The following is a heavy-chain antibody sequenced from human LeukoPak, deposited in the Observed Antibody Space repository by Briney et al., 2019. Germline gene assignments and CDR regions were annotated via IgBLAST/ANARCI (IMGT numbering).Heavy chain of an antibody. CDR2: IFHSVYT. CDR1: GVSPSDYW. J-gene: IGHJ4*02. CDR3: VGGHDYTWGNPDY. V-gene: IGHV4-34*01. D-gene: IGHD3-16*01. Sequence: SETLSPTCPVSGVSPSDYWCSWIRQSPGKLREWNGEIFHSVYTNYNPSLKSRVTISVDTSKSQFSLNLRSVTAADTAVYYCVGGHDYTWGNPDYWGQGTQVTVAS.